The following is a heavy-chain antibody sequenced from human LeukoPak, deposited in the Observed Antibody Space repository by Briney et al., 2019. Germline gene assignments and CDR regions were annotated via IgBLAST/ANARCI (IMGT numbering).Heavy chain of an antibody. J-gene: IGHJ4*02. CDR3: AKGAWDLLLNYFDY. V-gene: IGHV3-30*18. D-gene: IGHD1-26*01. CDR2: VTYDGSEK. CDR1: GFTFSSYG. Sequence: GGSLRLSCAASGFTFSSYGMHWVRQAPGKGLEWVAVVTYDGSEKYYADSVKGRFSISRDNSKNTLFLQMSSLRTEDTAVYYCAKGAWDLLLNYFDYWGQGTLVTVSS.